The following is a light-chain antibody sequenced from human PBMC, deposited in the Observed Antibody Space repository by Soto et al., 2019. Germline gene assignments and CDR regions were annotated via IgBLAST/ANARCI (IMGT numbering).Light chain of an antibody. Sequence: QSVLTQPASVSGSPGQSITISCSGTTSDVGIVSWYQHHPGKAPKLMIHEVTKRPSGVSDRFPGSKSGNSASLTISGLQAEDEADYFCCSFGGSGYVFGTGTKVTVL. CDR3: CSFGGSGYV. J-gene: IGLJ1*01. CDR1: TSDVGI. CDR2: EVT. V-gene: IGLV2-23*02.